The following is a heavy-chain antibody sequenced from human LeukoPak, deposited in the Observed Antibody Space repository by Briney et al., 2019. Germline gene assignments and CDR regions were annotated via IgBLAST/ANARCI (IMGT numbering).Heavy chain of an antibody. V-gene: IGHV4-61*01. CDR1: GGSDSSGNYY. J-gene: IGHJ4*02. CDR2: IHYTGSP. Sequence: SETLSLTCTVSGGSDSSGNYYWSWIRQPPGKGLEWIGYIHYTGSPNYNPSLKSRVTISVDTSKNQFSLRLNSVTAADTAVYYCARVDTVTTTFDYWGQGTLVTVSS. CDR3: ARVDTVTTTFDY. D-gene: IGHD4-17*01.